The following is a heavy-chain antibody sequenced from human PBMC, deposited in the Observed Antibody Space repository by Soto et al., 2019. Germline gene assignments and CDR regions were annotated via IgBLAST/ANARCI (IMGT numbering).Heavy chain of an antibody. CDR1: GFTFSSYS. V-gene: IGHV3-48*01. J-gene: IGHJ1*01. Sequence: EVQLVESGGGLVQPGGSLRLSCAASGFTFSSYSMNWVRQAPGKGLEWVSYISGSSRTIYYADSVKGRFTISRDNAKNSLYLQMNSRRAEDTAVYYCARPPIAVAGYVEYFQHWGQGTLVTVSS. D-gene: IGHD6-19*01. CDR2: ISGSSRTI. CDR3: ARPPIAVAGYVEYFQH.